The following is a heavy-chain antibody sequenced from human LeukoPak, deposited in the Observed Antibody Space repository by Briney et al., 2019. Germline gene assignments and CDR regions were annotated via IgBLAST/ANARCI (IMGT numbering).Heavy chain of an antibody. D-gene: IGHD3-22*01. J-gene: IGHJ6*02. V-gene: IGHV1-18*01. Sequence: ASVKVSCKASGYTFTSNGISWVRQAPGQGLEWMGWISAYNGNTNYAQKLQGRVTMTTDTSTSTAYMELRSLRSDDTAVYYCARGYYDSSGPSWANYYYYGMDVWGQGTTVTVSS. CDR1: GYTFTSNG. CDR2: ISAYNGNT. CDR3: ARGYYDSSGPSWANYYYYGMDV.